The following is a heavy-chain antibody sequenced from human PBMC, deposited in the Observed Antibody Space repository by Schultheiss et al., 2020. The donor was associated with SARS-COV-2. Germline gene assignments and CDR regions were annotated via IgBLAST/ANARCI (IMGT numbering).Heavy chain of an antibody. CDR3: ARLGYCSSTSCSNWFDP. J-gene: IGHJ5*02. CDR1: GGSISSGSYY. V-gene: IGHV4-61*02. CDR2: IYTSGST. Sequence: SETLSLTCTVSGGSISSGSYYWSWIRQPAGKGLEWIGRIYTSGSTNYNPSLKSRVTISVDTSKNQFSLKLSSVTAADTAVYYCARLGYCSSTSCSNWFDPWGQGTLVTVSS. D-gene: IGHD2-2*01.